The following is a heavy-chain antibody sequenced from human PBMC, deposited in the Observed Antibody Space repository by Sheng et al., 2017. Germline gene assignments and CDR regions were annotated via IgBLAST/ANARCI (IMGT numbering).Heavy chain of an antibody. V-gene: IGHV3-48*03. CDR2: ISSSGSTI. Sequence: PGGSLRLSCAASGFTFSSYEMNWVRQAPGKGLEWVSYISSSGSTIYYADSVKGRFTISRDNAKNSLYLQMNSLRAEDTAVYYCARGYYDYIWGSYRYPEYWGQGTLVTVSS. J-gene: IGHJ4*02. CDR1: GFTFSSYE. CDR3: ARGYYDYIWGSYRYPEY. D-gene: IGHD3-16*02.